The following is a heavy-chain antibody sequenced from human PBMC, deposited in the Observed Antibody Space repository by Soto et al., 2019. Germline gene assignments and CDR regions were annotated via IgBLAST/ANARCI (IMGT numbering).Heavy chain of an antibody. CDR3: ARVRSNWYYYMDV. Sequence: PGGSLRLSCAASGFTFSSYSMSWVRQAPGKGLEWVSYISSSSSTIYYADSVKGRFTISRDNAKNSLYLQMNSLRAEDTAVYYCARVRSNWYYYMDVWGKGTTVTVSS. CDR1: GFTFSSYS. J-gene: IGHJ6*03. CDR2: ISSSSSTI. D-gene: IGHD4-4*01. V-gene: IGHV3-48*01.